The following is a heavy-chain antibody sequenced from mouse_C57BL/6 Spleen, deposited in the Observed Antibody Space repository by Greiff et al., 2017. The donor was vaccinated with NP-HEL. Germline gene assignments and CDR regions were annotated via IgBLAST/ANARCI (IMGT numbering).Heavy chain of an antibody. Sequence: VQLKESGPELVKPGASVKISCKASGYSFTGYYMNWVKQSPEKSLEWIGEINPSTGGTTYNQKFKAKATLTVDKSSSTAYMQLKSLTSEDSAVYYCARHGSSYWYFDVWGTGTTVTVSS. V-gene: IGHV1-42*01. D-gene: IGHD1-1*01. J-gene: IGHJ1*03. CDR2: INPSTGGT. CDR3: ARHGSSYWYFDV. CDR1: GYSFTGYY.